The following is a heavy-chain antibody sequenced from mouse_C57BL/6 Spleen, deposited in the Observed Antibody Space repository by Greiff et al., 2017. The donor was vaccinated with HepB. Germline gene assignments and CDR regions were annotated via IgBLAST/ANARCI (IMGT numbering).Heavy chain of an antibody. CDR1: GYSFTSYY. CDR2: IYPGSGNT. CDR3: ASNWGHYFDY. V-gene: IGHV1-66*01. Sequence: QVQLQQSGPELVKPGASVKISCKASGYSFTSYYIHWVKQRPGQGLEWIGWIYPGSGNTKYNEKFKGKATLTADTSSSTAYMQLSSLTSEDSAVYYCASNWGHYFDYWGQGTTLTVSS. J-gene: IGHJ2*01. D-gene: IGHD4-1*01.